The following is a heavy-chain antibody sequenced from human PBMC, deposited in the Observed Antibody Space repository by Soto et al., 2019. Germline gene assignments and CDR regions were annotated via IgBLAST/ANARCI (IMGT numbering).Heavy chain of an antibody. CDR1: GYTFTSYG. J-gene: IGHJ6*02. V-gene: IGHV1-18*01. Sequence: QVQLVQSGAEVKKPGASVKVSCKASGYTFTSYGISWVRQAPGQGLEWMGWISAYNGNTNYAQKLQGRVTMTTDTSTSTAYMELRSLRSDDTAVYYCARALRYCISTICPRNYYGMDVWGQGTTVTVSS. CDR2: ISAYNGNT. D-gene: IGHD2-2*01. CDR3: ARALRYCISTICPRNYYGMDV.